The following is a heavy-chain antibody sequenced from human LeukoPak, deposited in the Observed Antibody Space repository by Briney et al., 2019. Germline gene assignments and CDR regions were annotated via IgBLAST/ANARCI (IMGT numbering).Heavy chain of an antibody. J-gene: IGHJ4*02. CDR3: ARAAFYYETSGYKTVCYFDY. V-gene: IGHV4-34*01. Sequence: SETLSLTCAVYGGSFSGYYWSWIRQPPGKGLEWIGEINHSGSTNYNPSLKSRVTISVDTSKNQFSLKLSSVTAADTAVYYCARAAFYYETSGYKTVCYFDYWGQGTLVTVSS. CDR2: INHSGST. CDR1: GGSFSGYY. D-gene: IGHD3-22*01.